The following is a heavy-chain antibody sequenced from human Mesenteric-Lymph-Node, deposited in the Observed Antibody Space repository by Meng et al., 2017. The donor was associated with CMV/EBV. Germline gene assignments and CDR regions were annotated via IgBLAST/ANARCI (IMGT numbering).Heavy chain of an antibody. Sequence: SETLSLTCTVSGGSVNSYYWSWIRQPPGKGLEWIGYIYYSGNTNYNPSLKSRVTISVDTSKNQFSLKLNSVIAADTAVYFCAREYVTIFGGYYGMDVWGQGTTVTVSS. J-gene: IGHJ6*02. CDR1: GGSVNSYY. CDR2: IYYSGNT. V-gene: IGHV4-59*02. D-gene: IGHD3-3*01. CDR3: AREYVTIFGGYYGMDV.